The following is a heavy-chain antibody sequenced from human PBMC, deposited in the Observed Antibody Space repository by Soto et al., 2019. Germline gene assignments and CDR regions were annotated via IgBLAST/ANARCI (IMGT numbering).Heavy chain of an antibody. CDR2: ISGSGGST. CDR3: AKAFGVARRTAASDY. CDR1: GFTFSSYA. D-gene: IGHD3-10*01. J-gene: IGHJ4*02. V-gene: IGHV3-23*01. Sequence: GGSLRLSCAASGFTFSSYAMSWVRQAPGKGLEWVSAISGSGGSTYYADSVKGRFTISRDNSKNTLYLQMNSLRAEDTAVYYCAKAFGVARRTAASDYWGQGTLVTVSS.